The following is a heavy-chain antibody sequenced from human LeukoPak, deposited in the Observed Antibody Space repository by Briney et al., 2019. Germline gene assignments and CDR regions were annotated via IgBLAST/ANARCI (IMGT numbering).Heavy chain of an antibody. J-gene: IGHJ4*02. CDR3: ARGVWNDEGLDS. CDR1: GFTVSSNY. Sequence: GGSLRLSCAASGFTVSSNYMSWVRQGPGKGLEWVSSISTSSSYIYYADSVKGRFTISRDNAKNSVYLQMNSLRAEDTAVYYCARGVWNDEGLDSWGQGTLVIVSS. CDR2: ISTSSSYI. V-gene: IGHV3-21*01. D-gene: IGHD1-1*01.